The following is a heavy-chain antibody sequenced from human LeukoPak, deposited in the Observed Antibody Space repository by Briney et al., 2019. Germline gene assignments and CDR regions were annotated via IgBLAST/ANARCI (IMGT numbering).Heavy chain of an antibody. V-gene: IGHV3-11*01. J-gene: IGHJ4*02. Sequence: PGGSLRLSCAASGFTFSDYYMSWIRQAPGKGLEWVSYISSSGSTIYYADSVKGRFTISRDNAKNSLYLQMSSLKIEDTAMYYCATELLFFGATEYWGQGTLVTVAS. CDR3: ATELLFFGATEY. CDR2: ISSSGSTI. CDR1: GFTFSDYY. D-gene: IGHD3-10*01.